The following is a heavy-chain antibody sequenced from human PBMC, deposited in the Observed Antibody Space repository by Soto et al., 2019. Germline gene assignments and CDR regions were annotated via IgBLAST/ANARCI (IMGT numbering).Heavy chain of an antibody. CDR3: SKNLQLGELSFRKDCSDV. V-gene: IGHV3-23*01. D-gene: IGHD3-16*01. CDR1: GFSFNNYA. CDR2: ISDSGTGT. J-gene: IGHJ3*01. Sequence: EVQLLESGGGLVQPGGSLRLSCGASGFSFNNYAMSWVRQAPGKGLEWVSVISDSGTGTDYAESVKGRVTISRHNSRHTLSLHMSSLSAQDTALYFCSKNLQLGELSFRKDCSDVWGQGAMVTVSS.